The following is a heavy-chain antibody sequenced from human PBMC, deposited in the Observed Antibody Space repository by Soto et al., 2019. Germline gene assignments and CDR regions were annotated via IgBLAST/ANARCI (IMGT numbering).Heavy chain of an antibody. CDR1: GFTFNYYW. J-gene: IGHJ3*01. Sequence: EVQLVESEGGLVQRGGSLRLSCAASGFTFNYYWMHWVRQAPGQGLVWVSHIHSDGSSTTYADSVKGRFTIARDNTKNTLNLHMNSLRAEDTAVYSCARGDKGGFDLWGQGTTVTVSS. CDR3: ARGDKGGFDL. CDR2: IHSDGSST. D-gene: IGHD2-21*01. V-gene: IGHV3-74*01.